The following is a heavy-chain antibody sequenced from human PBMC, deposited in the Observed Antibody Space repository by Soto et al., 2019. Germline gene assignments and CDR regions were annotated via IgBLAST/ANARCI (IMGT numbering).Heavy chain of an antibody. J-gene: IGHJ6*02. CDR3: ARSIADYYYYYGMDV. D-gene: IGHD6-6*01. Sequence: EVQLVESGGRLVQPGGSLRLSCAASGFTFSDHYMDWVRQAPGKGLEWVGRTRNKANSYTTEYAASVKGRFTISRDDSKNSLYLQMNSLKTEDTAVYYCARSIADYYYYYGMDVWGQGTTVTVSS. CDR1: GFTFSDHY. CDR2: TRNKANSYTT. V-gene: IGHV3-72*01.